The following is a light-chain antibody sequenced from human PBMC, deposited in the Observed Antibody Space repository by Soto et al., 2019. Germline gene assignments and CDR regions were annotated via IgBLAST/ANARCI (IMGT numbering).Light chain of an antibody. V-gene: IGKV3-11*01. CDR1: QSVSNNY. CDR2: DAF. CDR3: HQRSSWPIT. J-gene: IGKJ5*01. Sequence: EIVLTQSPGTLSLSPGERATLSCRASQSVSNNYLAWYQEKPGQAPRLLIYDAFNRATGIPARFSGSGSGTDFTLTIGSLEPEDFAVYYCHQRSSWPITFGQGTRLEIK.